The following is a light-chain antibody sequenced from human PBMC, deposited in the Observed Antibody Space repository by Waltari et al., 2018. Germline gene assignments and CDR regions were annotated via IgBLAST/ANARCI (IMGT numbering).Light chain of an antibody. CDR2: GAS. J-gene: IGKJ1*01. CDR1: QTIGRS. V-gene: IGKV3-15*01. CDR3: QQYNNWPPGT. Sequence: EPVVTQSPATLSVSPGERATLSCRTSQTIGRSLAWYQQKPGQAPRLVIYGASIRATGIPARFSGSGSETEFALTISGLQSEDFAVYYCQQYNNWPPGTFGQGTKVEI.